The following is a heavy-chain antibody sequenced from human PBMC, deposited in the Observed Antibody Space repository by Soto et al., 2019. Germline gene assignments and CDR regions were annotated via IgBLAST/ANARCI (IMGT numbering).Heavy chain of an antibody. D-gene: IGHD6-13*01. V-gene: IGHV4-38-2*01. Sequence: LSLTCVVSGYSISSGYYWGWIRQPPGKGLEWIGSIYHSGTTYYNPSLKSRVTISLDTSRNQFSLKLTSVTAADTAVYYCARSLLTSSWYAGSWGQGTLVTVSS. J-gene: IGHJ5*02. CDR1: GYSISSGYY. CDR3: ARSLLTSSWYAGS. CDR2: IYHSGTT.